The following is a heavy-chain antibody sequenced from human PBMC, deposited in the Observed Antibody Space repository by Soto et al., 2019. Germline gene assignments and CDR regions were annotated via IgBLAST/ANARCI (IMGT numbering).Heavy chain of an antibody. V-gene: IGHV3-49*04. D-gene: IGHD4-17*01. CDR2: IRSKAYGGTT. CDR3: TRVSNDYGDLSYIDY. Sequence: EVQLVESGGGLVQPGRSLRLSCTASGLTFGDYGMSWVRQAPGKGLEWVGFIRSKAYGGTTEYAASVKGRFTISRDDSKSIASLQMNSLKTEDTAVYYCTRVSNDYGDLSYIDYWGQGTLVTVSS. J-gene: IGHJ4*02. CDR1: GLTFGDYG.